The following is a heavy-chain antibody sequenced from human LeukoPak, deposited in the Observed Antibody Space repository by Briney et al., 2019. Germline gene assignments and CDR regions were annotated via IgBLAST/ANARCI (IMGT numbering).Heavy chain of an antibody. Sequence: GASVTVSCKASGYTFTDYAMHRVRQAPGERLEWMGWINTGKGNTKYSQKFQGRVTITMDTSASTAYMELSSLRSGDTAVYYCARDHVVGLAPFDPWGQGTLVTVSS. CDR2: INTGKGNT. D-gene: IGHD2-15*01. J-gene: IGHJ5*02. CDR3: ARDHVVGLAPFDP. CDR1: GYTFTDYA. V-gene: IGHV1-3*04.